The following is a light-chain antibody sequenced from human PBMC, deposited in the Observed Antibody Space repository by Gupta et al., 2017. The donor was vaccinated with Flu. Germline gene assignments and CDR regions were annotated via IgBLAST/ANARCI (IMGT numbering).Light chain of an antibody. CDR2: KAS. Sequence: DIQMTQSPSTLSASVGDRVTITCRASQSISSWLAWYQQKPGKAPKLLIYKASSLESGVPSRFSGSGSGTEFTRTSSSLQPDDFATYDGQQYPTFGQGTKVEIK. CDR1: QSISSW. CDR3: QQYPT. J-gene: IGKJ1*01. V-gene: IGKV1-5*03.